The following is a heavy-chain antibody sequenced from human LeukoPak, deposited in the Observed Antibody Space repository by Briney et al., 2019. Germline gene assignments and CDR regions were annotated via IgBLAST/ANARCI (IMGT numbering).Heavy chain of an antibody. J-gene: IGHJ6*03. CDR1: GGTFNSYA. D-gene: IGHD5-24*01. V-gene: IGHV1-69*05. CDR2: IMPLFGTA. CDR3: ASGSLGDGYGVGDYYQYMDV. Sequence: SVKVSCKASGGTFNSYAISWVRQAPGQGLEWMGGIMPLFGTANYAQEFQGRVTFTTDESASTAYMEVSSLRSEDTAVYYCASGSLGDGYGVGDYYQYMDVWGKGTTVTVPS.